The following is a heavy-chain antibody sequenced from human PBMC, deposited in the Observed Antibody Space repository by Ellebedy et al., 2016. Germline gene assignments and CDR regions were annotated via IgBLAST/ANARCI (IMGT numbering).Heavy chain of an antibody. Sequence: ETLSLTCNVSGGSVSSDYWNWVRQAPGKGLEWVSVISTSGSQTHYADSVKGRFTISRDNSKNTVSLQMSSLRAEDTAVYYCAKDTVDGTYYLDFWGQGTPVTVSS. CDR2: ISTSGSQT. CDR3: AKDTVDGTYYLDF. CDR1: GGSVSSDY. D-gene: IGHD5-24*01. V-gene: IGHV3-23*01. J-gene: IGHJ4*02.